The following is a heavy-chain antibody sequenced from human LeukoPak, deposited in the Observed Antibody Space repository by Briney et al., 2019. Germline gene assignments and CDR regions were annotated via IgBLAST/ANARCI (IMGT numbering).Heavy chain of an antibody. V-gene: IGHV3-7*01. J-gene: IGHJ4*02. D-gene: IGHD3-9*01. CDR1: GFTFSSYW. Sequence: GGSLRLSCAASGFTFSSYWMSWVRQAPGKGLEWVANIKQDGSEKYYVDSVKGRFTISRDNAKNSLYLQMNSLRAEDTAVYYCARGTELRYFDWFHFDYWGQGTLVTVSS. CDR3: ARGTELRYFDWFHFDY. CDR2: IKQDGSEK.